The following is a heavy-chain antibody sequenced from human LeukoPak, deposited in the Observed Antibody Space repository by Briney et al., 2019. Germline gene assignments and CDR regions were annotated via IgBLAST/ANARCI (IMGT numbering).Heavy chain of an antibody. Sequence: GGSLRLSCAASGFTFSNYAMSWVRQAPGKGLEWASTISNSDDSTYYADSVKGRFTISRDNPKNTLYLQMNSLTAEDTAIYYCAKATGNLGNWGQGTLVTVSS. D-gene: IGHD1-1*01. J-gene: IGHJ4*02. V-gene: IGHV3-23*01. CDR1: GFTFSNYA. CDR3: AKATGNLGN. CDR2: ISNSDDST.